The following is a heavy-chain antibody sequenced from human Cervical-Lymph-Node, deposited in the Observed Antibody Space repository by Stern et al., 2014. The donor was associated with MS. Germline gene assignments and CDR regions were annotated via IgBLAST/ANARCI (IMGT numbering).Heavy chain of an antibody. Sequence: EVQLVQSGGGLVQPGGSLRLSCAASGFSFSSHWMHWVRQGPGKGLVWVSRINSDGSSTNYADSVKGRFTISRDNVKNTLYLQMNSLRAEDTAVYYCVRFIHGCSSASCSYGMDVGGQGPTVTFSS. CDR3: VRFIHGCSSASCSYGMDV. CDR2: INSDGSST. CDR1: GFSFSSHW. V-gene: IGHV3-74*02. D-gene: IGHD2-2*01. J-gene: IGHJ6*02.